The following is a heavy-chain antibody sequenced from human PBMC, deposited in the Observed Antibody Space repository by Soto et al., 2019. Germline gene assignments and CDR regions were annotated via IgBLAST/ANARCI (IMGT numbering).Heavy chain of an antibody. Sequence: GGSRRLSCAASGCTFSSYAMSWVRQAPGKGLEWVSAISGSGGSTYYADSVKGRFTISRDNSKNTLYLQMNSLRAEDTAVYYCAKEKRYYDYIWGSYRPPPQLTFDYWGQGTLVTVSS. CDR3: AKEKRYYDYIWGSYRPPPQLTFDY. CDR2: ISGSGGST. D-gene: IGHD3-16*02. V-gene: IGHV3-23*01. J-gene: IGHJ4*02. CDR1: GCTFSSYA.